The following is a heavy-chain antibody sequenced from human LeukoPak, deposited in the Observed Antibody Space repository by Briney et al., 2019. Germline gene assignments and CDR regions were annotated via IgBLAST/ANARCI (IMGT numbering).Heavy chain of an antibody. CDR2: ISSSSSHI. D-gene: IGHD2-15*01. J-gene: IGHJ4*02. CDR3: ARDHGAGNLAAAKVY. V-gene: IGHV3-21*01. Sequence: GGSLRLSCAASGFTFSSYSMNWVRQAPGKGLEWVSSISSSSSHIYYADSVKGRFTISRDNAKNSLYLQMNSLRAEDTAAYYCARDHGAGNLAAAKVYWGQGTLVTVSS. CDR1: GFTFSSYS.